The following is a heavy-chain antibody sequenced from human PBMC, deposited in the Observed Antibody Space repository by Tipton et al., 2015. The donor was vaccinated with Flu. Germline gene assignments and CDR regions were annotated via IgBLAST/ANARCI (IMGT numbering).Heavy chain of an antibody. CDR1: GGSISSYY. D-gene: IGHD6-13*01. V-gene: IGHV4-59*01. J-gene: IGHJ2*01. CDR3: ASHSSSPGERYFDL. Sequence: TLSLTCTVSGGSISSYYWSWIRQPPGKGLEWIGYIYYSGSTNYNPSLKSRVTISVDTSKNQFSLKLSSVTAADTAVYYCASHSSSPGERYFDLWGRGTLVTVSS. CDR2: IYYSGST.